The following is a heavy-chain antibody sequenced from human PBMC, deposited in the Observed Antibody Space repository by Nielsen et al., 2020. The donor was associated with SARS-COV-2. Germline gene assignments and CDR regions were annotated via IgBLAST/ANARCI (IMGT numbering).Heavy chain of an antibody. Sequence: GGSLRLSCAASGFTFSSYSMNWVRQAPGKGLEWVSYISSSSSTIYYADSVKGRFTISRDNAKNSLYLQMNSLRDEDTAVYYCARDMGGYSYGPGFDPWGQGTLVTVSS. CDR2: ISSSSSTI. J-gene: IGHJ5*02. CDR1: GFTFSSYS. D-gene: IGHD5-18*01. V-gene: IGHV3-48*02. CDR3: ARDMGGYSYGPGFDP.